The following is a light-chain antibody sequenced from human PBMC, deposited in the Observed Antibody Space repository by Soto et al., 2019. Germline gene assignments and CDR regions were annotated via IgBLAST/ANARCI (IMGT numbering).Light chain of an antibody. CDR2: DAS. J-gene: IGKJ1*01. CDR1: QDISRG. Sequence: DIQMTQSPSTLSASVGDRVTITSRASQDISRGWDWYQQKPGKAPNILIYDASNLESGVPSRFSGSGSGTEFTLTISSLQPDDSATYYCQQYNSYSPGTFGQGTKVVIK. V-gene: IGKV1-5*01. CDR3: QQYNSYSPGT.